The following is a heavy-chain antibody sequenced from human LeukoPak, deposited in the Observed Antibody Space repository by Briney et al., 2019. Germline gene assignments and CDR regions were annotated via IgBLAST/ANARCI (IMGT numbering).Heavy chain of an antibody. CDR1: GFTFSSYS. CDR3: ARDTYYNGSGSYYSGY. CDR2: ISSSSSYI. D-gene: IGHD3-10*01. Sequence: GRSLRLSCAASGFTFSSYSMNWVRQAPGKGLEWVSSISSSSSYIYYADSVKGRFTISRDNAKNSLYLQMNSLRAEDTAVYYCARDTYYNGSGSYYSGYWGQGTLVTVSS. J-gene: IGHJ4*02. V-gene: IGHV3-21*01.